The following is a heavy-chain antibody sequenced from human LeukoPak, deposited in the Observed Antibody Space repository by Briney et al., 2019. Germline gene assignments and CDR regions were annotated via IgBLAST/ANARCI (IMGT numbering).Heavy chain of an antibody. D-gene: IGHD3-10*01. CDR1: GYSFTSYW. CDR2: IYPGDSDT. J-gene: IGHJ4*02. V-gene: IGHV5-51*01. CDR3: ARVSTLRDAVYFDY. Sequence: GESLKISCKGSGYSFTSYWIGWVRQMPGKGLEWMGIIYPGDSDTRYSPSFQGQVTISADKSISTPYLQWSSLKASATTMYYCARVSTLRDAVYFDYWVQGTLVTVSS.